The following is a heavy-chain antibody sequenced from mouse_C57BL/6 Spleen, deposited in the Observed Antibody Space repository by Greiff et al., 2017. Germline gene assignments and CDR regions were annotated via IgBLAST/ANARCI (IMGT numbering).Heavy chain of an antibody. V-gene: IGHV14-2*01. CDR1: GFNIKDYY. J-gene: IGHJ2*01. Sequence: VQLQQSGAELVKPGASVKLSCTASGFNIKDYYMHWVKQRTEQGLEWIGRIDPEDGETKYAPKFQGKATITAATSSNTAYLQLSSLTTEDTAVYYCAGDYDGGYYFDYWGQGTTLTVSS. CDR2: IDPEDGET. CDR3: AGDYDGGYYFDY. D-gene: IGHD2-4*01.